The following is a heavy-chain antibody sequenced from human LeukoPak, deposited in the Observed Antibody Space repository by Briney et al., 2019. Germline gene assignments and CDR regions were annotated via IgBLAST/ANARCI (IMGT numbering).Heavy chain of an antibody. CDR3: ARSPYYDY. CDR2: IYYSGST. CDR1: GGSISSYY. Sequence: SETLSLTCTVSGGSISSYYWSWIRRPPGKGLEWIGYIYYSGSTDYNPSLKSRVTISVDTSKNQFSLKLSSVTAADTAVYYCARSPYYDYWGQGTLVTVSS. V-gene: IGHV4-59*01. J-gene: IGHJ4*02.